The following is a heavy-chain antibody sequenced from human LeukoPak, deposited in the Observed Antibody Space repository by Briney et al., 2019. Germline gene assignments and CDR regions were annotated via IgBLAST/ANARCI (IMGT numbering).Heavy chain of an antibody. Sequence: PSETLSLTCAVYGGSFSGYYWSWIRQPPGKGLEWIGEINHSGSTNYNPSLKNRVTISVDTSKNQFSLKLSSVTAADTAVYYCAREQAIAAAGVYYFDYWGQGTLVTVSS. D-gene: IGHD6-13*01. J-gene: IGHJ4*02. CDR1: GGSFSGYY. V-gene: IGHV4-34*01. CDR3: AREQAIAAAGVYYFDY. CDR2: INHSGST.